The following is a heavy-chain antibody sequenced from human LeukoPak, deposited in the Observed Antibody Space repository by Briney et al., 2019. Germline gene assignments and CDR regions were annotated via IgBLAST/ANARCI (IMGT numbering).Heavy chain of an antibody. CDR2: IESNGHEK. J-gene: IGHJ4*02. Sequence: GGTLRLSCAVSGFTFSDYAMHWVRQAPGKGLEWVASIESNGHEKYSSDSLKGRFTISRGNSKNTLYLQMNTLRPEDTAVFYCARGFTSWPQGPYHFDYWGQGILITVSS. CDR1: GFTFSDYA. CDR3: ARGFTSWPQGPYHFDY. V-gene: IGHV3-30*02. D-gene: IGHD2-2*01.